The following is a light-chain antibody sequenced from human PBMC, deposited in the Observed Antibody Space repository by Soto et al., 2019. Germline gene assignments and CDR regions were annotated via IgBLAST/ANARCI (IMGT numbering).Light chain of an antibody. Sequence: QSVLTQPASVSGSAGQSITISCAGTSSDIGGYNYVSWYQQHPGKAPKVMIYEVSNRPSGVSNRFSGSKSGNTASLTISGLXAEDEAGYYCSSYTSSSTLYVFGTGTKVTVL. V-gene: IGLV2-14*01. CDR3: SSYTSSSTLYV. CDR1: SSDIGGYNY. CDR2: EVS. J-gene: IGLJ1*01.